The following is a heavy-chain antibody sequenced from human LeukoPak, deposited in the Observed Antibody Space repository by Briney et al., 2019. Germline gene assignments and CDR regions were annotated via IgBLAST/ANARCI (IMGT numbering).Heavy chain of an antibody. V-gene: IGHV3-43D*04. CDR2: ISWDGGST. Sequence: PGGSLRLSCAASGFTFDNYAMHWVRQAPGKGLEWVSLISWDGGSTYYAESVKGRFTVSRDNRGNSLYLQMNNLRAEDTALYYCAKSPRMVSDAFDVWGQGTMVTVS. J-gene: IGHJ3*01. CDR3: AKSPRMVSDAFDV. D-gene: IGHD5-18*01. CDR1: GFTFDNYA.